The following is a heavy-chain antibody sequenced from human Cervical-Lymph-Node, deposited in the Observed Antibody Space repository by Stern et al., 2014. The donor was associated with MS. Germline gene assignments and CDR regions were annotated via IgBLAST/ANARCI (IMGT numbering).Heavy chain of an antibody. J-gene: IGHJ4*02. D-gene: IGHD6-6*01. V-gene: IGHV4-59*08. CDR3: ARGHRARPGY. Sequence: VQLVESGPGLLKPSETLSLTCTISNGSISTYYWSWLRQPPGKGLEWIGYLHFSGSSNYNPSLKSRVTISAATSKNQLTLTLRFVTAADTAVYYCARGHRARPGYWGQGTLVTVSS. CDR2: LHFSGSS. CDR1: NGSISTYY.